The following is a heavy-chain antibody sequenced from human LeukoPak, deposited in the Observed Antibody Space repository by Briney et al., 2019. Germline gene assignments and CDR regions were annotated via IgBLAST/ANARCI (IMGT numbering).Heavy chain of an antibody. V-gene: IGHV4-59*01. CDR2: THYSGGT. J-gene: IGHJ4*02. D-gene: IGHD6-19*01. CDR1: GGSISSYY. Sequence: SETLSLTCTVSGGSISSYYWSWIRQPPGKGLEWIGYTHYSGGTNYNPSLKSRVTISVDTSKNQFSLKLSSVTAADTAIYYCARGNGWYFYWGQGTLVTVSS. CDR3: ARGNGWYFY.